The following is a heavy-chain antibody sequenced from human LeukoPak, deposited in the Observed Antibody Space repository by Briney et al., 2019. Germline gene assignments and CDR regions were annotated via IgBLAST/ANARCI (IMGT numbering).Heavy chain of an antibody. D-gene: IGHD3-22*01. V-gene: IGHV1-69*13. CDR1: GGTFSSYA. Sequence: VASVKVSCKASGGTFSSYAISWVRQAPGQGLEWMGGIIPIFGTANYAQKFQGRVTITADESTSTAYMELSSLRSEDTAVYYCARDRGKAHYDSRRPDYYYYGMDVWGQGTTVTVSS. CDR2: IIPIFGTA. CDR3: ARDRGKAHYDSRRPDYYYYGMDV. J-gene: IGHJ6*02.